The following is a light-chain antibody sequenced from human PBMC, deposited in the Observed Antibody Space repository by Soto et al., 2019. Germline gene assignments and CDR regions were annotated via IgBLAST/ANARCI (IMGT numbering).Light chain of an antibody. Sequence: DIQMTQSPSPLSASVGDRVTITCRASQSISASLAWYQQKPGKAPKPLIYKASSLEIGVPSRYSGSGSGTDFTLTISSLQPDDFATYFCQLMATLGQGTKVEIK. V-gene: IGKV1-5*03. CDR3: QLMAT. CDR2: KAS. J-gene: IGKJ1*01. CDR1: QSISAS.